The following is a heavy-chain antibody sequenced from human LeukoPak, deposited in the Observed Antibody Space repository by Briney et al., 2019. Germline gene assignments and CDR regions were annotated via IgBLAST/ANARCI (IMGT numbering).Heavy chain of an antibody. Sequence: GGSLRLSCAASGFTVSSNYMSWVRQAPGKGLEWVSSISSSSSYIYYADSVKGRFTISRDNAKNSLYLQMNSLRAEDTAVYYCARDLGDIVPLYGMDVWGKGTTVTVSS. J-gene: IGHJ6*04. CDR3: ARDLGDIVPLYGMDV. CDR1: GFTVSSNY. CDR2: ISSSSSYI. V-gene: IGHV3-21*01. D-gene: IGHD2-15*01.